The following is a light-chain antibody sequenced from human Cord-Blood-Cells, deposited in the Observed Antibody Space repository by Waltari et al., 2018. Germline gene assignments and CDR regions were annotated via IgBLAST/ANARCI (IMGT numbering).Light chain of an antibody. Sequence: SYELTQPPSVSVSPGQTASITCSGDKLGDKYACWYQQKQGQSPVLVIYQDSKRPSGIPERFSGSNSGNTATLTISGTQAMDEADYYCQAWDSSTAWVFGGGTKLTVL. CDR1: KLGDKY. V-gene: IGLV3-1*01. J-gene: IGLJ3*02. CDR2: QDS. CDR3: QAWDSSTAWV.